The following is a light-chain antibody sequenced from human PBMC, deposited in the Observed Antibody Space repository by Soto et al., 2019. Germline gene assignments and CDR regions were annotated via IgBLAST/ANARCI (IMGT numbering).Light chain of an antibody. CDR2: EGS. Sequence: QSVLTQPASVSGSPGQSITISCTGSSSDVGSYNFVSWHQQHLGKAPNLMIYEGSKRPSGVSNRFSGSKSGNTASLTISGLQAEAEADYYCCSYAGSSTWVFGGGTKLTVL. V-gene: IGLV2-23*01. CDR3: CSYAGSSTWV. J-gene: IGLJ3*02. CDR1: SSDVGSYNF.